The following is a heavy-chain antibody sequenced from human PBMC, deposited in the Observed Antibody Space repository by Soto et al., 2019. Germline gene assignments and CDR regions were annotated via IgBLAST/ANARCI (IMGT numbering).Heavy chain of an antibody. CDR2: ISSSSSYI. V-gene: IGHV3-21*01. D-gene: IGHD3-9*01. Sequence: PGGSLRLSCAASGFTFSSYGMNWVRQAPGKGLEWVLSISSSSSYIYYADSVKGRFTISRDNAKYSLFLQMNSLRAEDTAVYYCARETQDWLLHLNTLFNWFDPWGQGTLVTVSS. CDR3: ARETQDWLLHLNTLFNWFDP. J-gene: IGHJ5*02. CDR1: GFTFSSYG.